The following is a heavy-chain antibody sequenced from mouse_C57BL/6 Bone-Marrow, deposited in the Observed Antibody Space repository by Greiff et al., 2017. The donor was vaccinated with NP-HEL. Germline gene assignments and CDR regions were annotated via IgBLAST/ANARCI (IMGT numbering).Heavy chain of an antibody. CDR1: GFSLTSYG. CDR3: AKNRVTTVYYYAMDY. D-gene: IGHD1-1*01. V-gene: IGHV2-5*01. J-gene: IGHJ4*01. Sequence: VKLLESGPGLVQPSQSLSITCTVSGFSLTSYGVHWVRQSPGKGLEWLGVIWRGGSTDYNAAFMSRLSITKDNSKSQVFFKMNSLQADDTAIYYCAKNRVTTVYYYAMDYWGQGTSVTVSS. CDR2: IWRGGST.